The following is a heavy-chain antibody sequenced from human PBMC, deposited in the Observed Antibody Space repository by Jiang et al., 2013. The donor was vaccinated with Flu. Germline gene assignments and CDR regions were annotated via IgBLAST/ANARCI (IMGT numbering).Heavy chain of an antibody. V-gene: IGHV3-48*03. CDR2: ISSSGSTI. Sequence: LVQPGGSLRLSCAASGFTFSSYEMNWVRQAPGKGLEWVSYISSSGSTIYYADSVKGRFTISRDNAKNSLYLQMNSLRAEDTAVYYCARGLVGAIYFQHWGQGTLVTVSS. CDR1: GFTFSSYE. J-gene: IGHJ1*01. CDR3: ARGLVGAIYFQH. D-gene: IGHD1-26*01.